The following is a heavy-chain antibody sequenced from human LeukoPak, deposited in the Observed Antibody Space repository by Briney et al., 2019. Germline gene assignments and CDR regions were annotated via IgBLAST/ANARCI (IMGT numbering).Heavy chain of an antibody. CDR3: ARGQYQLL. V-gene: IGHV3-7*04. CDR1: GFIFSSYW. Sequence: HPGGSLRLSCAASGFIFSSYWMSWVRQAPGKGLEWVAKVNPDGNEKYYVDSVRGRFTISKDNPKNSVYLQMDSLKAEDTAVYYCARGQYQLLWGKGALIIVSS. J-gene: IGHJ4*02. D-gene: IGHD2-2*01. CDR2: VNPDGNEK.